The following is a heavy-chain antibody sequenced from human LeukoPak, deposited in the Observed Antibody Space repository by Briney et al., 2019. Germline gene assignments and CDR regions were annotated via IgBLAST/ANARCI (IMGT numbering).Heavy chain of an antibody. CDR1: GYTFTSYY. J-gene: IGHJ6*04. V-gene: IGHV1-46*01. Sequence: ASVKVSCKASGYTFTSYYMHWVRQAPGQGLEWMGIINPSGGSTSYAQKFQGRVTMTRDTSTSTVYMELSSLRSEDTAVYYCAAPRRTAGSGMDVWGKGTTVTVSS. CDR2: INPSGGST. CDR3: AAPRRTAGSGMDV. D-gene: IGHD6-13*01.